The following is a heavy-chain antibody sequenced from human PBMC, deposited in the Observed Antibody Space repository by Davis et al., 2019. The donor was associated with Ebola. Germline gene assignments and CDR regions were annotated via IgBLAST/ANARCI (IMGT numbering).Heavy chain of an antibody. Sequence: PSEILSLTCAISGDSVSTGGWNWIRQSPSRGLEWLGRTYYNSKWYNDYAVSVKSRITISPDTSKNQFSLQLNSVTPEDTALYYCARGWLRVGMDVWGEGTSVTVSS. CDR2: TYYNSKWYN. CDR1: GDSVSTGG. D-gene: IGHD5-12*01. CDR3: ARGWLRVGMDV. V-gene: IGHV6-1*01. J-gene: IGHJ6*04.